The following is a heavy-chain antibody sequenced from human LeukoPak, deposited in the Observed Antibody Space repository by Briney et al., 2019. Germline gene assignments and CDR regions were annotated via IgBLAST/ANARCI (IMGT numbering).Heavy chain of an antibody. Sequence: GESLKISCKGSGYSFTSYWIGWVRQMPGKGLEWMGIIYPGDSDTRYSPSFQGRVTISADKSISTAYLQWSSLKASDTAMYYCARSVIMVRGNKDWFDPWGQGTLVTVSS. D-gene: IGHD3-10*01. CDR3: ARSVIMVRGNKDWFDP. CDR1: GYSFTSYW. V-gene: IGHV5-51*01. J-gene: IGHJ5*02. CDR2: IYPGDSDT.